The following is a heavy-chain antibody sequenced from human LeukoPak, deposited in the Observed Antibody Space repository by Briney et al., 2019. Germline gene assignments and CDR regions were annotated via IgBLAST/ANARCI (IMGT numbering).Heavy chain of an antibody. D-gene: IGHD6-19*01. V-gene: IGHV3-21*01. Sequence: GGSLRLSCAASGFTFSSYSMNWVRQAPGKGLEWVSSISSSSTDIYYADSVKGRFTISRDNAKNSLYLQMNGLRVEDTAVYYCATGQWLPDYWGQGTLVTVSS. CDR1: GFTFSSYS. CDR3: ATGQWLPDY. CDR2: ISSSSTDI. J-gene: IGHJ4*02.